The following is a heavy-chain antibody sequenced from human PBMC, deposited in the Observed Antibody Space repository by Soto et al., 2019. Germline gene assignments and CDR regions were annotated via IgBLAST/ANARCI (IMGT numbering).Heavy chain of an antibody. Sequence: SETLSLTCTVSGGSISSSSYYWGWIRQPPGKGLEWIGSIYYSGSTYYNPSLKSRVTLSVDTSKNQFSLKLSSVTAADTAVYYCARRRGGIVGATTRYYYYYGMDVWGQGTTVTVSS. J-gene: IGHJ6*02. CDR1: GGSISSSSYY. CDR3: ARRRGGIVGATTRYYYYYGMDV. CDR2: IYYSGST. D-gene: IGHD1-26*01. V-gene: IGHV4-39*01.